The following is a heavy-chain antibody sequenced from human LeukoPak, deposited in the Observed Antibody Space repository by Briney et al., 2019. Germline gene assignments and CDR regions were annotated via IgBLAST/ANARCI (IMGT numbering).Heavy chain of an antibody. CDR1: GGSISSYY. V-gene: IGHV4-59*01. D-gene: IGHD6-13*01. Sequence: SETLSLTCTVSGGSISSYYWSWIRQPPGKGLEWIGYIYYSGSTNYNPSLKSRVTISVDTSKNQFSLKLSSVTAADTAVYYCARLRYSRTNWFDPWGQGTLVTVS. CDR2: IYYSGST. CDR3: ARLRYSRTNWFDP. J-gene: IGHJ5*02.